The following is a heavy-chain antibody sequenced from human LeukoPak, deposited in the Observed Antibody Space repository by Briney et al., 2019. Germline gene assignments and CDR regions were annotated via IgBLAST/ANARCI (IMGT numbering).Heavy chain of an antibody. CDR3: ATDRDIVGQLDY. V-gene: IGHV1-18*01. CDR1: GYTFTSYG. Sequence: ASVKVSCKASGYTFTSYGISWVRQAPGQGLEWMGWISAYNGNTNYAQKLQDRVTMTTDTSTSTAYMELRSLRSDDTAVYYCATDRDIVGQLDYWGQGTLVTVSS. D-gene: IGHD1-26*01. J-gene: IGHJ4*02. CDR2: ISAYNGNT.